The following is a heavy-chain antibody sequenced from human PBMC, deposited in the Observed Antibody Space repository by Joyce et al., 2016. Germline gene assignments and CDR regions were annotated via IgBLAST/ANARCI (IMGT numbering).Heavy chain of an antibody. CDR2: ISAYNGKT. D-gene: IGHD3-10*02. CDR1: GYTFNKFD. V-gene: IGHV1-18*04. Sequence: QVQLVQSGPEVKKPGASVKVSCKASGYTFNKFDISWVRQAPGQGLEWMGWISAYNGKTYYPQKFQDRVTMATDTSPNTAYMELRSLRSDDTAVYYCARDVPPFDYWGQGTLVTVSS. CDR3: ARDVPPFDY. J-gene: IGHJ4*02.